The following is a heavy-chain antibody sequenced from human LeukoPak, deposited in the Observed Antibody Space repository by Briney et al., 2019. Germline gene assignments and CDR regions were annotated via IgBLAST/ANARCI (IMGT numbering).Heavy chain of an antibody. D-gene: IGHD6-13*01. J-gene: IGHJ4*02. CDR3: ARGDRQLDVGY. CDR2: IYHSGSI. V-gene: IGHV4-59*01. CDR1: GGSITYYY. Sequence: SETLSLTCTVSGGSITYYYWSWIRQPPGKGLEWIGYIYHSGSINYSPSLKSRVTISLDTSKNQFSLKLSSVTAADTAVYYCARGDRQLDVGYWGQGTLVTVSS.